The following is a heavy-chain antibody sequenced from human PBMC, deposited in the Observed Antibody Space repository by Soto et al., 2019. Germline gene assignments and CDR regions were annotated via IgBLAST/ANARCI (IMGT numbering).Heavy chain of an antibody. CDR2: ISYDGSNK. CDR3: ARDHVVVAATFRASYYGMDV. V-gene: IGHV3-30*03. J-gene: IGHJ6*02. CDR1: GFTFSSYG. D-gene: IGHD2-15*01. Sequence: GGSLRLSCAASGFTFSSYGMHWVRQAPGKGLEWVAVISYDGSNKYYAYSVKGRFTISRDNSKNTLYLQMNSLRAEDTAVYYCARDHVVVAATFRASYYGMDVWGQGTTVTVSS.